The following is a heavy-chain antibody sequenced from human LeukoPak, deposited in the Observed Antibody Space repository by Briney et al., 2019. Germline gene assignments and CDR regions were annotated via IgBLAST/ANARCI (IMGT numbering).Heavy chain of an antibody. J-gene: IGHJ5*02. CDR3: ARGRIVLMVYPRNWFGP. CDR1: GGSFSGYY. CDR2: INHSGST. D-gene: IGHD2-8*01. Sequence: SETLSLTCAVYGGSFSGYYWSWIRQPPGKGLEWIGEINHSGSTNYNPSLKSRVTISVDTSKNQFSLKLSSVTAADTAVYYCARGRIVLMVYPRNWFGPWGQGTLVTVSS. V-gene: IGHV4-34*01.